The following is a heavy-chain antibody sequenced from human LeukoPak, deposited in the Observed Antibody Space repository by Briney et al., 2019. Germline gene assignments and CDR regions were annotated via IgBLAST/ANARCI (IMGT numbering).Heavy chain of an antibody. J-gene: IGHJ4*02. D-gene: IGHD1-26*01. Sequence: PGGSLRLSCAASGFTFSNYWMHWVRQDPLKGLVWVSRINSDGGTTGYADSVKGRFTISRDNAKNTLYLQMNSLRAEDTAVYFCTTWVGAHFDFWGQGTLVTVSS. CDR2: INSDGGTT. CDR3: TTWVGAHFDF. V-gene: IGHV3-74*01. CDR1: GFTFSNYW.